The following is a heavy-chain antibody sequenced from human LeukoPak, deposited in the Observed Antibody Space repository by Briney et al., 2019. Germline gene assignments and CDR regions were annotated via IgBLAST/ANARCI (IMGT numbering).Heavy chain of an antibody. CDR3: ARPRRADCSSTSCYFVY. CDR1: GGSISSYY. Sequence: SETLSLTCTVSGGSISSYYWSWIRQPPGKGLEWIGYIYYSGSTNYNPSLKSRVTISVDTSKNQFSLKLSSVTAADTAVYYCARPRRADCSSTSCYFVYWGQGTLVTVSS. CDR2: IYYSGST. D-gene: IGHD2-2*01. J-gene: IGHJ4*02. V-gene: IGHV4-59*12.